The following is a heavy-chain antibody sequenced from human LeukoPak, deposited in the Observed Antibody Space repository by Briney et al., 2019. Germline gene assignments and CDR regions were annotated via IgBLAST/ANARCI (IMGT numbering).Heavy chain of an antibody. CDR3: ARKQQLVRPGIGAMDV. CDR2: INHSGST. CDR1: GGTFSGYY. J-gene: IGHJ6*03. D-gene: IGHD6-13*01. V-gene: IGHV4-34*01. Sequence: PSETLSLTCAFYGGTFSGYYWSWIRQPPGKGLEWMGEINHSGSTNYNPSLKSRVTISVDTSKNQFSLKLSSVTAADTAVYYCARKQQLVRPGIGAMDVWGKGTTVTVSS.